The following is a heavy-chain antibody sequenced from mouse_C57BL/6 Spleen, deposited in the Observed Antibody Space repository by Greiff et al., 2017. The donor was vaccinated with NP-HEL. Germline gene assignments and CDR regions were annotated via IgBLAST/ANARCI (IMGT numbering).Heavy chain of an antibody. J-gene: IGHJ3*01. V-gene: IGHV5-9-1*02. D-gene: IGHD4-1*01. Sequence: EVQGVESGEGLVKPGGSLKLSCAASGFTFSSYAMSWVRQTPEKRLEWVAYISSGGDYIYYADTVKGRFTISRDNARNTLYLQMSSLKSEDTAMYYCTRDTLGGAWFAYWGQGTLVTVSA. CDR3: TRDTLGGAWFAY. CDR2: ISSGGDYI. CDR1: GFTFSSYA.